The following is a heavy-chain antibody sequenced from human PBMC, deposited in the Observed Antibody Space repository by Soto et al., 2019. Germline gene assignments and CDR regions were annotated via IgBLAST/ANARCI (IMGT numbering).Heavy chain of an antibody. CDR2: ISYDGNNR. J-gene: IGHJ4*02. Sequence: QVQLVESGGDVVQAGRSLRLSCVASGFTFSSYAMHWVRRAPGKGLEWMTIISYDGNNRYYADSVKGRFTISRDNSKNTLYLQMNSLRPEDTAVYYCAKLGFDGSGASSLFDAWGQGTLVTVSS. CDR1: GFTFSSYA. D-gene: IGHD3-22*01. CDR3: AKLGFDGSGASSLFDA. V-gene: IGHV3-30*18.